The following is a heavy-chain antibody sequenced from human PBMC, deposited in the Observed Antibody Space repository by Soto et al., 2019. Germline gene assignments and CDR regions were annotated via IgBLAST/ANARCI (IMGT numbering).Heavy chain of an antibody. Sequence: GASVKVSCKASGYTFTSYGISWVRQAPGQGLEWMGWISAYNGNTNYAQKLKGRVTMTTDTSTSTAYMELRSLRSDDTAVYYFSRDKSEGIVVVPAAMPNNWFDPWGQGTLVTVS. CDR2: ISAYNGNT. D-gene: IGHD2-2*01. CDR3: SRDKSEGIVVVPAAMPNNWFDP. V-gene: IGHV1-18*01. J-gene: IGHJ5*02. CDR1: GYTFTSYG.